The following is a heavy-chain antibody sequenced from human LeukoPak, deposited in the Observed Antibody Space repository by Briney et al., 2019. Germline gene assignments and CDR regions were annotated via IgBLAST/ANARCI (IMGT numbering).Heavy chain of an antibody. CDR3: ARDWSSSPVY. Sequence: PGRSLRLSCAASGFTFSSYGMHGVRQAPGKGLEWVAVIWYDGSNKYYADSVKGRFTISRDNSKNTLYLQMNSLRAEDRAVYYCARDWSSSPVYWGQGTLVTVSS. CDR1: GFTFSSYG. V-gene: IGHV3-33*01. J-gene: IGHJ4*02. D-gene: IGHD6-13*01. CDR2: IWYDGSNK.